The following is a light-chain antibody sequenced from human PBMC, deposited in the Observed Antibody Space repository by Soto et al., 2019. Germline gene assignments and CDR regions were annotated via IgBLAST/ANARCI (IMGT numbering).Light chain of an antibody. CDR1: QSLLYSGVKTL. CDR2: EVS. Sequence: DIVLTQSPLSLSVTPGQPATISCKSSQSLLYSGVKTLLYWYLKKPGQPPQLLIYEVSNRFSGVPERFSGSGSGTDFTLKISRVEAEDVGVYYCMQSLQLPYTFGQGTRLEIK. J-gene: IGKJ2*01. V-gene: IGKV2D-29*01. CDR3: MQSLQLPYT.